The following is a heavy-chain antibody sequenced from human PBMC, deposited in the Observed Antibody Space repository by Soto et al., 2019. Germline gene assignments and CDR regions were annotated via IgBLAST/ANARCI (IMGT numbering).Heavy chain of an antibody. Sequence: EVQLVESGGGLVQPGGSLRLSCAASGVTFSNYWMHWVRQVPGKWRVWVSRISGDVSSRDYADSVKGRVTSSRDNAKNTLYLQMNSLRTEDTAVYYCARGIGYSAQDYWGQGNLVTVSS. CDR2: ISGDVSSR. CDR3: ARGIGYSAQDY. V-gene: IGHV3-74*01. J-gene: IGHJ4*02. CDR1: GVTFSNYW. D-gene: IGHD1-1*01.